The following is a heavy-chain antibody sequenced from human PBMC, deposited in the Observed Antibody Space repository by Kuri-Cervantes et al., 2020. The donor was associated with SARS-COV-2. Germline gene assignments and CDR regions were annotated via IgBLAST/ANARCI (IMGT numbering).Heavy chain of an antibody. V-gene: IGHV3-33*01. D-gene: IGHD3-22*01. CDR2: IWYDGSNK. CDR1: GFTFSSYG. Sequence: GGSLRLSCAASGFTFSSYGMHWVRQAPGKGLEWVAVIWYDGSNKYYADSVKGRFTISRDNSKNTLYLQMNSLRAEDTAVYYCARDLLHYDSSGYYYDLGWGQGTLVTVSS. CDR3: ARDLLHYDSSGYYYDLG. J-gene: IGHJ4*02.